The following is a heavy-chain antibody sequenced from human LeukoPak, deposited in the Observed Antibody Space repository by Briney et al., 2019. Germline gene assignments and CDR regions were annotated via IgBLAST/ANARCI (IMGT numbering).Heavy chain of an antibody. V-gene: IGHV1-69*13. CDR3: ARSTYYYGSGSPTYFDY. CDR1: GGTFSSYA. CDR2: IIPIFGTA. D-gene: IGHD3-10*01. Sequence: SVKVSCKASGGTFSSYAISWMRQAPGQGLEWMGGIIPIFGTANYAQKFQGRVTITADESTSTAYMELSSLRSEDTAVYYCARSTYYYGSGSPTYFDYWGQGTLVTVSS. J-gene: IGHJ4*02.